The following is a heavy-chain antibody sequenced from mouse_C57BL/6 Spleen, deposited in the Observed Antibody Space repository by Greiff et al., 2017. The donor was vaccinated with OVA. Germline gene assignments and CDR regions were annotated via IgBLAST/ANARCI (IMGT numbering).Heavy chain of an antibody. CDR3: ADGSTPY. CDR2: IYPRSGNT. J-gene: IGHJ3*01. V-gene: IGHV1-81*01. D-gene: IGHD1-1*01. CDR1: GYPFTSYG. Sequence: QVQLQQSGAELARPGASVKLSCKASGYPFTSYGISWVKQRTGQGLEWIGEIYPRSGNTYYNEKFKGKATLTADKSSSTAYMELRSLTSEDSAVYFCADGSTPYWGQGTLVTVSA.